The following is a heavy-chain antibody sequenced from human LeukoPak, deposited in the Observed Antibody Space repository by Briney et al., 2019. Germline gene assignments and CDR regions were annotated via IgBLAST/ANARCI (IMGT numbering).Heavy chain of an antibody. D-gene: IGHD3-22*01. CDR1: GFTFSSYG. Sequence: GRSLRLSCAASGFTFSSYGMHWVRQAPGKGLEWVAVISYDGSNKYYADSVKGRFTISRDNSKNTLYLQMNSLRAEDTAVYYCAKDSSPMIAVVTTGGFDYWGQGTLVTVSS. V-gene: IGHV3-30*18. CDR2: ISYDGSNK. CDR3: AKDSSPMIAVVTTGGFDY. J-gene: IGHJ4*02.